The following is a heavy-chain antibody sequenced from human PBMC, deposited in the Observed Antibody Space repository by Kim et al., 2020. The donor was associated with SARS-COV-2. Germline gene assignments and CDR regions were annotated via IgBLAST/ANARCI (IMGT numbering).Heavy chain of an antibody. CDR3: ARVVSLGAGYFDL. V-gene: IGHV3-13*01. D-gene: IGHD7-27*01. J-gene: IGHJ2*01. Sequence: YPGSVKGRFTSSRENAKNSLYLQMNSLRAGDTAVYYCARVVSLGAGYFDLWGRGTLVTVSS.